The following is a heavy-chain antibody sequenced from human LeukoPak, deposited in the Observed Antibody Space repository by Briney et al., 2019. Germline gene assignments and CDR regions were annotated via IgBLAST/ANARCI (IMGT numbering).Heavy chain of an antibody. CDR2: INPNSGGT. Sequence: ASVQVSCKVSGYTFTGYYTHWVRQAPGQGLEWMGWINPNSGGTNYAQKFQGRVTMTRDTSISTAYMELSRLRSDDTAVYYCARVYSGYEIYFDYWGQGTLVTVSS. J-gene: IGHJ4*02. V-gene: IGHV1-2*02. CDR1: GYTFTGYY. CDR3: ARVYSGYEIYFDY. D-gene: IGHD5-12*01.